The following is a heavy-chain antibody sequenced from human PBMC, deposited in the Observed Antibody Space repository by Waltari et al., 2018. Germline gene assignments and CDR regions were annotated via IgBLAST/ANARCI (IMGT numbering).Heavy chain of an antibody. J-gene: IGHJ4*02. CDR3: AKDPSIAAAGYFDY. V-gene: IGHV3-23*01. CDR1: GFTFSSYA. Sequence: EVQLLESGGGLVQPGGSLRLSCAASGFTFSSYAMSWVRQAPGKGVEWVSAISCSGGSTSYADSVKGRFTISRDNSKNTLYLQMNSLRAEDTAVYYCAKDPSIAAAGYFDYWGQGTLVTVSS. CDR2: ISCSGGST. D-gene: IGHD6-13*01.